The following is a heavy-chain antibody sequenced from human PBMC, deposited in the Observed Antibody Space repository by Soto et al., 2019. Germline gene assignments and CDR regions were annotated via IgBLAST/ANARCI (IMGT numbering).Heavy chain of an antibody. J-gene: IGHJ6*02. CDR2: IVPMLGTP. V-gene: IGHV1-69*01. Sequence: QVQLVQSGAEVKEPGSSVRVSCKASGGTFDNFIMNWVRQTPGRGLEWMGGIVPMLGTPTYAEKFKGRVTISATGSQSTMYMEVTSLSSEDTAIYYCARNGTYSSSLSQYSGMDVWGQGTTVTVSS. D-gene: IGHD1-26*01. CDR1: GGTFDNFI. CDR3: ARNGTYSSSLSQYSGMDV.